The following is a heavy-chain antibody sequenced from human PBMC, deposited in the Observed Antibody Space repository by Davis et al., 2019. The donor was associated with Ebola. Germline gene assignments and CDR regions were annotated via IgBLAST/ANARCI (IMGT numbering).Heavy chain of an antibody. CDR3: AREGLVHFDY. CDR1: GFTVSSNY. J-gene: IGHJ4*02. D-gene: IGHD3/OR15-3a*01. CDR2: IYSGGST. V-gene: IGHV3-66*02. Sequence: PGGSLRLSCAASGFTVSSNYMSWVRQAPGKGLEWVSVIYSGGSTYYADSVKGRFPISIDNSKNTLYLQMNSLRAEDTAVYYCAREGLVHFDYCGQGTLVTVSS.